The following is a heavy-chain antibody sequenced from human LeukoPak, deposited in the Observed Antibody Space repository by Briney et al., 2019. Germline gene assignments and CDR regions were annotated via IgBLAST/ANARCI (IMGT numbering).Heavy chain of an antibody. CDR2: INPYSGGT. Sequence: GASVKVSCKASGYTFTDYYMHWVRQAPGKGLEWMGWINPYSGGTKNAQKFQGRVTMTRDASTSTAYMDLSRLTFDDTAFYYCARGHIYGDYVWWGQGTLVTVSS. J-gene: IGHJ4*02. D-gene: IGHD4-17*01. V-gene: IGHV1-2*02. CDR1: GYTFTDYY. CDR3: ARGHIYGDYVW.